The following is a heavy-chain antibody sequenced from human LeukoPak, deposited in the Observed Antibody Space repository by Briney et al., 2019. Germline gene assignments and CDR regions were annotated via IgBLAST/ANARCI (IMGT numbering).Heavy chain of an antibody. Sequence: SETLSLTCTVSGGSISTYYWSCLRQPPGKGREWIGYVYYSGSTNYNPSLQSRVAISVDTSKNQFSLKLNSVTAADTAVYYRARRTAPKGVYCFDYWGQGILVTVSS. V-gene: IGHV4-59*08. CDR3: ARRTAPKGVYCFDY. D-gene: IGHD2-15*01. CDR2: VYYSGST. CDR1: GGSISTYY. J-gene: IGHJ4*02.